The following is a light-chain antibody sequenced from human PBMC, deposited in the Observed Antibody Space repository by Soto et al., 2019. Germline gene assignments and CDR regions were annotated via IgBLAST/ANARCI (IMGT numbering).Light chain of an antibody. J-gene: IGLJ3*02. V-gene: IGLV2-8*01. Sequence: QSVLTQPPSASGSPGQSVPISCTGTSSDVGAYNSVSGYQQHPGKAPRLMIYEVNKRPSGVPDRFSGSKSGNMASLTVSGLQAEDEADYYCNSHGGSNNFWVFGGGTKLTVL. CDR2: EVN. CDR1: SSDVGAYNS. CDR3: NSHGGSNNFWV.